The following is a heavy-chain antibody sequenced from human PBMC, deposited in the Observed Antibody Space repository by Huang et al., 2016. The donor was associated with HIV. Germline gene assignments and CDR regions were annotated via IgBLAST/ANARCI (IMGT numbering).Heavy chain of an antibody. CDR3: ARSAVPGDGDWFDP. D-gene: IGHD6-19*01. CDR2: ISYDGRKK. V-gene: IGHV3-30*04. CDR1: GFTFTNYA. Sequence: QVQLVESGGGLVQPGRSLRLSCAASGFTFTNYAIHWVRQAPGKGLGGVEVISYDGRKKFYADSVKGRFTISRDNSKSTLYLLMNSLRVDDTALYYCARSAVPGDGDWFDPWGQGTLVTVSS. J-gene: IGHJ5*02.